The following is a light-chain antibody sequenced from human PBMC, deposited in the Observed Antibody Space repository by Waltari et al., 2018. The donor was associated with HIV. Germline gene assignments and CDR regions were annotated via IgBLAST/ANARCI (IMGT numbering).Light chain of an antibody. Sequence: SYELTQPPSVSVSPGQTARISCSRGALPKNYSSWYGQKPGQAPVLIIYKDIERPSGIPERISGSRSGTGVTLTISDVQAEDEGDYYCQSTDHDGTWVFGGGTKLTVL. CDR2: KDI. V-gene: IGLV3-25*03. J-gene: IGLJ3*02. CDR1: ALPKNY. CDR3: QSTDHDGTWV.